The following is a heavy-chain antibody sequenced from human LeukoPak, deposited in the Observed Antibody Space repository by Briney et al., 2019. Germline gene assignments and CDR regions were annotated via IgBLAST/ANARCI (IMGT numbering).Heavy chain of an antibody. Sequence: PSETLSLTCTVSGRSSVSGYYWSWVRRPPGKGLEWIAYISYTGTTNYNPSLKSRLTISVDKSKNQFSLKLTSATAADTAVYYCARDLGSSWFEPLDYWGQGILVIVSS. CDR2: ISYTGTT. J-gene: IGHJ4*02. CDR1: GRSSVSGYY. CDR3: ARDLGSSWFEPLDY. D-gene: IGHD6-13*01. V-gene: IGHV4-59*02.